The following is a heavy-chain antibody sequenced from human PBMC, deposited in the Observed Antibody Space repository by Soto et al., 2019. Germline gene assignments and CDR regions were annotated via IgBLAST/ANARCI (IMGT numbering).Heavy chain of an antibody. D-gene: IGHD5-18*01. J-gene: IGHJ4*02. CDR1: GFTFSSYS. CDR2: ITSSSNTI. CDR3: ARAHYSYGYLFDY. Sequence: LRLSCEASGFTFSSYSMNWVRQAPGKGLEWVSYITSSSNTIYYADSVKGRFTISRDNAKNSLYLQMNSLRDEDTAVYYCARAHYSYGYLFDYWGQGTLVTVSS. V-gene: IGHV3-48*02.